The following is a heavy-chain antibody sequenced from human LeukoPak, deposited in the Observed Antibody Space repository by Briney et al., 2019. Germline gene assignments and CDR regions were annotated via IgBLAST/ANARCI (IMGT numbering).Heavy chain of an antibody. V-gene: IGHV4-34*01. CDR3: ARVQKVVEMATIRGYFDY. D-gene: IGHD5-24*01. Sequence: SETLSLTCAVYGGSFSGYYWTWIRQLPGKGLEWIGEINHVGSTKYNPSLKSRATMSVDPSKNQFSLKLSAVTAADTAFYYCARVQKVVEMATIRGYFDYWGQGTLVTVSS. CDR2: INHVGST. J-gene: IGHJ4*02. CDR1: GGSFSGYY.